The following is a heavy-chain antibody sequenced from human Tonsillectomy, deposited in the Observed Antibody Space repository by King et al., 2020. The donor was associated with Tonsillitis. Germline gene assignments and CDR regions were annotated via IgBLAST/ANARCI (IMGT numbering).Heavy chain of an antibody. Sequence: MQLQESGPGLVKPSQTLSLTCTVSGGSISSCDYYWSWIRQPPGKGLEWIWYIYYSGSTYYNPSLKSRVTISVDTSKNQFSLKLSSVTAADTAVYYCSRDHWIGDYEVLDYWGQGTLVTVSS. D-gene: IGHD4-17*01. J-gene: IGHJ4*02. CDR3: SRDHWIGDYEVLDY. CDR1: GGSISSCDYY. V-gene: IGHV4-30-4*01. CDR2: IYYSGST.